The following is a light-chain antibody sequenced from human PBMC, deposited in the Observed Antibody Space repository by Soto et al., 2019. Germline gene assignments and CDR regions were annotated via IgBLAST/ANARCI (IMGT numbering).Light chain of an antibody. CDR1: QSVTSNA. CDR2: GVS. CDR3: QQYVKPKT. J-gene: IGKJ5*01. Sequence: EIVLTQSSATLSLSPGERATLSCRASQSVTSNALAWYQQKPGRAARLIIDGVSSRATGIPDRFSGSGSGTDFSLSISRQQHEDLAVYCYQQYVKPKTF. V-gene: IGKV3-20*01.